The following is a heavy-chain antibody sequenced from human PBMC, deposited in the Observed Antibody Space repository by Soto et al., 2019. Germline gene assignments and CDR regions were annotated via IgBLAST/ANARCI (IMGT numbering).Heavy chain of an antibody. CDR2: INHSGST. V-gene: IGHV4-34*01. CDR1: GGSFSGYY. Sequence: SETLSLTCAVYGGSFSGYYWSWIRQPPGKGLEWIGEINHSGSTNYNPSLKSRVTILVDTSKNQFSLKLSSVTAADTAVYYCARSQLWSYYYYYYGMDVWGQGTTVTVSS. D-gene: IGHD5-18*01. J-gene: IGHJ6*02. CDR3: ARSQLWSYYYYYYGMDV.